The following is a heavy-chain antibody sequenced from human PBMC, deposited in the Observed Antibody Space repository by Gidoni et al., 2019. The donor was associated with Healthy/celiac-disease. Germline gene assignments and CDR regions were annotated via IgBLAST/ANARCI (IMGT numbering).Heavy chain of an antibody. CDR2: ISYDGSNK. Sequence: QVQLVESGGGVVQHGRSLRLSCAASGFTFSSYAMHWVRQAPGKGLEWVAVISYDGSNKYYADSVKGRFTISRDNSKNTLYLQMNSLRAEDTAVYYCARDTAFDIWGQGTMVTVSS. CDR1: GFTFSSYA. J-gene: IGHJ3*02. V-gene: IGHV3-30-3*01. CDR3: ARDTAFDI.